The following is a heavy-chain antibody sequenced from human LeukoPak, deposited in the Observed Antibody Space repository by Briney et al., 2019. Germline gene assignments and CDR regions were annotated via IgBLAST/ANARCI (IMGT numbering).Heavy chain of an antibody. D-gene: IGHD4-23*01. Sequence: SETLSLTCSVSGGSLSTYSWSWVRQSPGKRLEWIGYIYYGGMTNYNPSLKSRVTISADTAKNQFSLRLRSVTAADTAIYYCARDTTVASGMQHWGQGTLVTVSS. CDR1: GGSLSTYS. CDR3: ARDTTVASGMQH. J-gene: IGHJ4*02. CDR2: IYYGGMT. V-gene: IGHV4-59*01.